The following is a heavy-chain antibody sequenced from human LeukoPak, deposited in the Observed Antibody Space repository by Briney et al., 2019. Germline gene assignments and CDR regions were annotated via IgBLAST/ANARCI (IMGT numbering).Heavy chain of an antibody. D-gene: IGHD3-22*01. CDR2: IYSSGGT. Sequence: SETLSLTCTVSGGSISNYYWRWLRQPAGKGLEWIGRIYSSGGTNYNPSLKSRVTMSVETSKNQFSLKLSSVTAADTAVNFCVADYDAGSGYFSGAVLLGMDVWGQGTTVTVSS. V-gene: IGHV4-4*07. J-gene: IGHJ6*02. CDR1: GGSISNYY. CDR3: VADYDAGSGYFSGAVLLGMDV.